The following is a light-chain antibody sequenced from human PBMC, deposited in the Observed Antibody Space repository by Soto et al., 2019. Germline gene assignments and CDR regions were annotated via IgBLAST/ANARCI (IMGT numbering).Light chain of an antibody. V-gene: IGKV1-5*03. CDR3: QQYHSYPWT. CDR2: KAS. Sequence: DIQMTQSPSTLSASVGDRATITCRASQSISSRLAWYQQKPGKAPKLLIYKASSLESGVPSRFSGSGSGTEFTLTLSSLQPDDFATYYCQQYHSYPWTFSQGTQVEIK. J-gene: IGKJ1*01. CDR1: QSISSR.